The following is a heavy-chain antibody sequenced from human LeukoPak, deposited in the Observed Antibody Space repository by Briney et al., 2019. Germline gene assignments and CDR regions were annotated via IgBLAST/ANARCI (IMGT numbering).Heavy chain of an antibody. V-gene: IGHV1-58*02. CDR3: AASLSGFDN. Sequence: ASVKVSCQTSGFTFSDSAIQRVRQARGQRLECVGWMVVGTGNTNSAQKFQDRVTITRDMTTTTAYMKLSSLTSEDTAVYYCAASLSGFDNWGQGTLVTVSS. CDR2: MVVGTGNT. CDR1: GFTFSDSA. D-gene: IGHD1-26*01. J-gene: IGHJ4*02.